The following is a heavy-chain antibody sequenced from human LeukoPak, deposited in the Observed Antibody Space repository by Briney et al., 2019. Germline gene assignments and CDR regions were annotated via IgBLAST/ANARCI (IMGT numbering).Heavy chain of an antibody. V-gene: IGHV3-9*01. J-gene: IGHJ6*02. CDR1: GFTFDDYA. D-gene: IGHD3-3*01. CDR3: AKDISSDLWSGYYGMDV. CDR2: ISWNSGSI. Sequence: GGSLRLSCAASGFTFDDYAMHWVRQAPGKGLEWVSGISWNSGSIGYADSVKGRFTISRDNAKNSLYLQMNSLRAEDTALYYCAKDISSDLWSGYYGMDVWGQGTTVTVSS.